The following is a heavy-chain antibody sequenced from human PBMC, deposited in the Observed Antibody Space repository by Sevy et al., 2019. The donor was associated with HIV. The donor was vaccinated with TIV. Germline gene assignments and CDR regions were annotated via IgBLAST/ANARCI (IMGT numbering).Heavy chain of an antibody. J-gene: IGHJ6*02. CDR2: IKQDGSEK. Sequence: GGSLRLSCAASGFTFSSFNMSWVRQAPGKGLEWVANIKQDGSEKYYVDSVKGRFTISRDNARNSVYLQMNSLRAEDTGVYYCARDLTAPYYYYGMDVWGQGTMVTVSS. D-gene: IGHD1-20*01. CDR1: GFTFSSFN. V-gene: IGHV3-7*01. CDR3: ARDLTAPYYYYGMDV.